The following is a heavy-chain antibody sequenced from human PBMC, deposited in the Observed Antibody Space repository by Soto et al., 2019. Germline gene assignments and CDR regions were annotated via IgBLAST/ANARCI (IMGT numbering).Heavy chain of an antibody. CDR1: GGSFSGYY. D-gene: IGHD3-22*01. Sequence: SETLPLTCAVYGGSFSGYYWSWIRQPPGKGLEWIGEINHSGSTNYSPSFQGHITISADKSISTAYLQWSSLKASDTAMYYCARRYGRYYYDSSGYYFDYWGQGTLVTVSS. J-gene: IGHJ4*02. CDR2: INHSGST. V-gene: IGHV4-34*10. CDR3: ARRYGRYYYDSSGYYFDY.